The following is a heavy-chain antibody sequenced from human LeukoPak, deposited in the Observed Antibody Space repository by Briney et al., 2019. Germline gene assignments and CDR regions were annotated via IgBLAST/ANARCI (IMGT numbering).Heavy chain of an antibody. D-gene: IGHD2-15*01. CDR2: ISNSGST. Sequence: SETLSLTCTVSGGSISSHYWTWIRQSPVKGLEWIGDISNSGSTSYNPPLKSRVTISIDTSKNQFSLKLSSVTAADTAVYYCGRDALVGYFSYYYMDVWGKGTTVTVSS. J-gene: IGHJ6*03. CDR1: GGSISSHY. V-gene: IGHV4-59*11. CDR3: GRDALVGYFSYYYMDV.